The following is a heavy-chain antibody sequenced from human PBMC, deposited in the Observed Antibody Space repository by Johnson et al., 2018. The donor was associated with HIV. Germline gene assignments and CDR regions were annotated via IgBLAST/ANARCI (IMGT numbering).Heavy chain of an antibody. Sequence: VQLVESGGGVVRPGGSLRLSCAASGFTFDDYGMSWVRQAPGKGLEWVSGINWNGGSTGYADSVKGRFTISRDNAKNSLYLQMNSLSAEDTAVYFCATIWRNEGRHSFDVWGQGTMVAVS. CDR1: GFTFDDYG. D-gene: IGHD1-1*01. J-gene: IGHJ3*01. CDR3: ATIWRNEGRHSFDV. V-gene: IGHV3-20*04. CDR2: INWNGGST.